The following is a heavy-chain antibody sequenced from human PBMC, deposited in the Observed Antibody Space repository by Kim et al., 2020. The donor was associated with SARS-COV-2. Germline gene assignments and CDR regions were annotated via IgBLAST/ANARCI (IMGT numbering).Heavy chain of an antibody. CDR1: GFTFSSYG. J-gene: IGHJ5*02. CDR2: ISYDGSNK. V-gene: IGHV3-30*18. Sequence: GGSLRLSCAASGFTFSSYGMHWVRQAPGKGLEWVAVISYDGSNKYYADSVKGRFTISRDNSKNTLYLQMNSLRAEDTAVYYCAKDELAHCSGGSCYRNWFDPWGQGTLVTVSS. CDR3: AKDELAHCSGGSCYRNWFDP. D-gene: IGHD2-15*01.